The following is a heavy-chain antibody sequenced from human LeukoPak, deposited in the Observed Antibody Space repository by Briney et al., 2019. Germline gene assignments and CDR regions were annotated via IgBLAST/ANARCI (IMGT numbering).Heavy chain of an antibody. J-gene: IGHJ4*02. CDR2: ISAYNGNT. CDR3: ARSDSSGCPLDY. Sequence: ASVKVSCKASGYXFTSYGISWVRQAPGQGLEWMGWISAYNGNTNYAQKLQGRVTMTTDTSTSTAYMELRSLRSDDTAVYYCARSDSSGCPLDYWGQGTLVTVSS. CDR1: GYXFTSYG. V-gene: IGHV1-18*01. D-gene: IGHD6-19*01.